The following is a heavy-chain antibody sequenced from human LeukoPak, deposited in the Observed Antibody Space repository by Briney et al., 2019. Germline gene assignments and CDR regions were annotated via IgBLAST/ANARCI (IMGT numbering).Heavy chain of an antibody. D-gene: IGHD2-2*01. J-gene: IGHJ4*02. CDR1: GFPLRNYG. CDR2: ISGSDGST. V-gene: IGHV3-23*01. CDR3: AKDRQARGVVVPAAPFDY. Sequence: PGGSLSLSCAASGFPLRNYGMSWVRQAPGKGLEWVSAISGSDGSTYYTDSVKGRFTISRDNSRNTLYLQLNSLRAEDTAVYYCAKDRQARGVVVPAAPFDYWGQGTLVTVSS.